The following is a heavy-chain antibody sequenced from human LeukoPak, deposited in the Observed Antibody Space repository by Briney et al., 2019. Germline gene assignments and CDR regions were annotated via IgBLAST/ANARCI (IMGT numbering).Heavy chain of an antibody. CDR3: AQTPGGAAGTRVFDH. CDR1: GFTFSSHA. Sequence: PGGSLRVSCAASGFTFSSHAMSWVRQAPGKGLEWVSAISASGDGIYYTDSVKGRFTMSRDNSKDTLYLQMNSLRTDDTAVYDCAQTPGGAAGTRVFDHWGQGALVTVSS. CDR2: ISASGDGI. J-gene: IGHJ4*02. V-gene: IGHV3-23*01. D-gene: IGHD6-13*01.